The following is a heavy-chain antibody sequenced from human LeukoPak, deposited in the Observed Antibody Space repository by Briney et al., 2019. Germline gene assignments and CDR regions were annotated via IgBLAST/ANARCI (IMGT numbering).Heavy chain of an antibody. CDR1: GGTFSSYA. J-gene: IGHJ4*02. CDR2: IIPIFGTA. D-gene: IGHD2-21*02. Sequence: SVKVSCKASGGTFSSYAISWVRQAPGQGLEWMGGIIPIFGTANYAQKFQGGVTITADKSTSTAYMELSSLRSEDTAVYYCARDLSRLVTAIPDYWGQGTLVTVSS. V-gene: IGHV1-69*06. CDR3: ARDLSRLVTAIPDY.